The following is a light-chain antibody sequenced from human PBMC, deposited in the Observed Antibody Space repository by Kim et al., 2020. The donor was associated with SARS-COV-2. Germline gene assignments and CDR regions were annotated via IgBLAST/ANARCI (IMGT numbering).Light chain of an antibody. J-gene: IGKJ1*01. CDR3: QQNYSTWT. V-gene: IGKV1-39*01. CDR1: QSINNF. Sequence: DIQMTQSPSSLSASVGDRVTITCRASQSINNFLNWYQQKPGQAPKLLIYATSTLQSGVPSRFSGSGSGTDFSLTISRLQPGDFATYYCQQNYSTWTFGQGTKVDIK. CDR2: ATS.